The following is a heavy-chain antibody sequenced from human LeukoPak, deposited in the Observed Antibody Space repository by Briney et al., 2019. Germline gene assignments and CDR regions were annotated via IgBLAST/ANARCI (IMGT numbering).Heavy chain of an antibody. CDR1: GYSVTSYW. CDR3: ATYGDLYYDAFDI. J-gene: IGHJ3*02. CDR2: IYPGDSDT. D-gene: IGHD4-17*01. V-gene: IGHV5-51*01. Sequence: GESLKVSCKGSGYSVTSYWIGWVRQMPGKGLEWMGIIYPGDSDTRYSPSFQGQVTISADKSISTAYLQWSSLKASDTAMYYCATYGDLYYDAFDIWGQGTMVTVSS.